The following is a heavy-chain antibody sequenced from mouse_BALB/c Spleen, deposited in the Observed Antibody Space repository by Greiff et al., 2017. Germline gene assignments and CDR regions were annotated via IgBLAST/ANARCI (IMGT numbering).Heavy chain of an antibody. D-gene: IGHD2-3*01. CDR1: GFTFSSFG. V-gene: IGHV5-17*02. Sequence: EVHLVESGGGLVQPGGSRKLSCAASGFTFSSFGMHWVRQAPEKGLEWVAYISSGSSTIYYADTVKGRFTISRDNPKNTLFLQMTSLRSEDTAMYYCARGGWLLPWYFDVWGAGTTVTVSS. J-gene: IGHJ1*01. CDR3: ARGGWLLPWYFDV. CDR2: ISSGSSTI.